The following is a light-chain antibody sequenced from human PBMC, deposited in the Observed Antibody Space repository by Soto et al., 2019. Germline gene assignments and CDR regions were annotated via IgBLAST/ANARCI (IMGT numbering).Light chain of an antibody. CDR3: QLLDSFPLT. CDR1: QGISSS. CDR2: AAS. J-gene: IGKJ5*01. V-gene: IGKV1-9*01. Sequence: DIQLTQSPSFLSASVGDRVTITCRASQGISSSLAWYQQKPGEAPKLLIYAASTLQSGVPSRFSGSGYGTEFYLTISSLQPEDFASYYCQLLDSFPLTFGQGTRLEIK.